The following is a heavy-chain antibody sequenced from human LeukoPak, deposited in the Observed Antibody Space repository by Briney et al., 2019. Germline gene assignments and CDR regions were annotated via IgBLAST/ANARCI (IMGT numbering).Heavy chain of an antibody. D-gene: IGHD3-22*01. V-gene: IGHV4-4*07. Sequence: PSETLSLTCTVSGASIRSNYWSWIRQPAGQGLERIRLIYSSGSTNHNPSLNSRVTMSLDTSKNQFSLKLTSVTAADTAVYYCARGPMTYYYGSSASPPRLNYYFDSWGLGTLVTVSS. J-gene: IGHJ4*02. CDR1: GASIRSNY. CDR3: ARGPMTYYYGSSASPPRLNYYFDS. CDR2: IYSSGST.